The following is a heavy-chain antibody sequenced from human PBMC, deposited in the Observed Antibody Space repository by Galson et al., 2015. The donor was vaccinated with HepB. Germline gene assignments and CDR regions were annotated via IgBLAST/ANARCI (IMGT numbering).Heavy chain of an antibody. Sequence: LTCTVSGDSITSYYWSWIRQPPGKGLDWIGYIHYSGNANYNPSLKSRVILSADTSKNQFSLKLNSVTAADTAVYYCARVAQVYDSSGYYQYYFDYWGQGALVTVSS. J-gene: IGHJ4*02. CDR1: GDSITSYY. V-gene: IGHV4-59*01. D-gene: IGHD3-22*01. CDR2: IHYSGNA. CDR3: ARVAQVYDSSGYYQYYFDY.